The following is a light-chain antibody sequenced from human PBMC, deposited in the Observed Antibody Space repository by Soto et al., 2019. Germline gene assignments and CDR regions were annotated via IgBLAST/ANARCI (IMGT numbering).Light chain of an antibody. CDR2: GAS. V-gene: IGKV3-20*01. Sequence: IVLMQSPGTLSLSPGERATLSCRASQSVSKNYVAWYQQKPGQAPRLLIAGASSRATGIPDRFSGSGSGTDFTLTISRLEPEDFAVYYCQQYGTSPPLTFGGGTKVEIK. CDR1: QSVSKNY. J-gene: IGKJ4*01. CDR3: QQYGTSPPLT.